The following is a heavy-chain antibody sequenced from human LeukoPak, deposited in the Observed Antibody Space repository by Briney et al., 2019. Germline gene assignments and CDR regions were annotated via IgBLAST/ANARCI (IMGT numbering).Heavy chain of an antibody. CDR3: ARDLGYQLLY. D-gene: IGHD2-2*01. V-gene: IGHV4-4*02. J-gene: IGHJ4*02. Sequence: SGTLSLTCAVSGGSISSSNWWSWVRQPPGKGLEWIGEIHDDGGFHCNPLLKGRVAMSMDRSQNQFSLRLSSVTAADTAVYYCARDLGYQLLYWGQGIQVTVSS. CDR2: IHDDGGF. CDR1: GGSISSSNW.